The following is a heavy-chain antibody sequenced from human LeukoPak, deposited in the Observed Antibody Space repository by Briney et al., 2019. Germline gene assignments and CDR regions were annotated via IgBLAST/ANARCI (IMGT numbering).Heavy chain of an antibody. CDR2: ITGSGGST. CDR3: ATLPRGPTGYVGYGGEDY. V-gene: IGHV3-23*01. D-gene: IGHD5-12*01. CDR1: GFTFSIYA. Sequence: GGSLRLSCAASGFTFSIYAMTWVRQAPGKGLQWVSAITGSGGSTYYADSVKGRFIISRDNSKNTLYLRMNGLRAEDTAVYYCATLPRGPTGYVGYGGEDYWGQGTLVTVSS. J-gene: IGHJ4*02.